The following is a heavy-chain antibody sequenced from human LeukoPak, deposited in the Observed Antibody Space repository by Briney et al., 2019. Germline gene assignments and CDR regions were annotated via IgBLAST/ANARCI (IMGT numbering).Heavy chain of an antibody. CDR2: LYYSGST. CDR3: AREVGRSYGDYRPGVGYFDY. D-gene: IGHD4-17*01. V-gene: IGHV4-61*01. Sequence: SETLSLTCTVSGDSVNSGSFYWSWIRQPPGKGLEWIGHLYYSGSTNYNPSLKSRVTISVDTSKNQFSLKLSSVTAADTAIYYCAREVGRSYGDYRPGVGYFDYWGQGTLVTVSS. CDR1: GDSVNSGSFY. J-gene: IGHJ4*02.